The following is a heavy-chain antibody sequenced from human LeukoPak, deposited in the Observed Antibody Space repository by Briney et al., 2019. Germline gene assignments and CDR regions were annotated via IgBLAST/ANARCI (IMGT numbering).Heavy chain of an antibody. Sequence: GGSLRLSCAVSGFTFSSYGMHWVRQAPGKGLEWVAFIRYDGSNKYYADSVKGRFTISRDNSKNTLYLQMNSLRAEDTAVYYCAKDGQHDSSAHQFDYWGQGTLVTVSS. D-gene: IGHD3-22*01. J-gene: IGHJ4*02. V-gene: IGHV3-30*02. CDR3: AKDGQHDSSAHQFDY. CDR1: GFTFSSYG. CDR2: IRYDGSNK.